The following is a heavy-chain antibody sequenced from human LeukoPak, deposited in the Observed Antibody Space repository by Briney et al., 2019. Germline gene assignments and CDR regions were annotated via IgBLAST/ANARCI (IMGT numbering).Heavy chain of an antibody. D-gene: IGHD2/OR15-2a*01. CDR1: GGSFSGYY. CDR3: VRGISTKGTRFDY. CDR2: INHSGST. V-gene: IGHV4-34*01. J-gene: IGHJ4*02. Sequence: SETLSLTCAVYGGSFSGYYRSWIRQPPGKGLEWIGEINHSGSTNYNPSLKSRVTISVDTSKNQFSLKLSSVTAADTAVYYCVRGISTKGTRFDYWGQGTLVTVSS.